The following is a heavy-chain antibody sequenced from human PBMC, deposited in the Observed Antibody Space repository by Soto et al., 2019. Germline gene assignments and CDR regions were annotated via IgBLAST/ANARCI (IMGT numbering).Heavy chain of an antibody. D-gene: IGHD3-10*01. CDR2: ISSSGSTT. CDR3: ASRIRGVGGYFDY. V-gene: IGHV3-11*01. CDR1: GFSFSDYY. Sequence: QVRLVESGGGLVKPGGSLRLACAASGFSFSDYYMSRIRQAPGKGLEWVSYISSSGSTTYHADSVKGRFTISRDNAKNSLYLQMNSLRAEDTAVYYCASRIRGVGGYFDYWGQGTLVTVSS. J-gene: IGHJ4*02.